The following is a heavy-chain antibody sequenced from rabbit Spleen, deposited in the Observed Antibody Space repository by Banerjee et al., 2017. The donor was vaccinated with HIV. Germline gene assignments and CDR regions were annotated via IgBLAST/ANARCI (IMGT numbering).Heavy chain of an antibody. V-gene: IGHV1S40*01. Sequence: QSLEESGGDLVKPGASLTLTCTASGFSFSSVHWIYWVRQAPGKELEWIGTIYAGSTGTIDYASWAKGRFTISKTSSTTVTLQMTSLTVADTATYFCARDTGSSFSSYGMDLWGPGTLVTVS. CDR2: IYAGSTGTI. CDR1: GFSFSSVHW. D-gene: IGHD8-1*01. CDR3: ARDTGSSFSSYGMDL. J-gene: IGHJ6*01.